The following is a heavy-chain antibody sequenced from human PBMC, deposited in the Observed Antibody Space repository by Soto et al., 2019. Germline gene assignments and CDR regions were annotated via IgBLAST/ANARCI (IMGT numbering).Heavy chain of an antibody. V-gene: IGHV3-30-3*01. J-gene: IGHJ6*02. CDR2: ILYDGSNY. CDR1: GFTFSSYA. CDR3: ARETDGMDV. D-gene: IGHD1-1*01. Sequence: PGGSLRLSCAASGFTFSSYAMHWVRQAPGKGLEWVAVILYDGSNYYYANSVKGRFTISRDNSKNTLSLQMNSLRGEDTAVYYCARETDGMDVWGQGTTVTVSS.